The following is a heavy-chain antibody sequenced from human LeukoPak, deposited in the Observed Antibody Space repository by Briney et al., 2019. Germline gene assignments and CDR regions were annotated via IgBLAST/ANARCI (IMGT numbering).Heavy chain of an antibody. CDR1: GGSISGYY. Sequence: PSETLSLTCTVSGGSISGYYWSWIRQPPGKGLEWIAYIHYSGSTNYNPPLKSRLTISVDTSKNQLSRKLNSMTDADTAVYYCARHGQNDGYPLDYWGQGTLVSVSS. J-gene: IGHJ4*02. CDR3: ARHGQNDGYPLDY. V-gene: IGHV4-59*08. D-gene: IGHD5-24*01. CDR2: IHYSGST.